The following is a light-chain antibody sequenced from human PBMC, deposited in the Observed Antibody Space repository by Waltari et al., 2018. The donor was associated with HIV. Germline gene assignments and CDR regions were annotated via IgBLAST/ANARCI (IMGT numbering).Light chain of an antibody. V-gene: IGLV7-43*01. Sequence: QTVVTQEPSLTVSPGGTVTLTCASSTGTVTSGHYPNWFQQKPGQAPPALIYSTSNKPSWTPARFSGSLLGGKAALTLSGVQPEDEAEYYCLLYYGGAQLVFGGGTRLTVL. CDR3: LLYYGGAQLV. CDR2: STS. CDR1: TGTVTSGHY. J-gene: IGLJ3*02.